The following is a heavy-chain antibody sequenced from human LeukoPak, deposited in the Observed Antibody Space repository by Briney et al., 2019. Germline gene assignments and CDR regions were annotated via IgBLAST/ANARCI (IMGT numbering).Heavy chain of an antibody. V-gene: IGHV4-61*02. CDR3: ARDPLDAFDI. CDR1: GGPISSGSYY. CDR2: IYTSGST. J-gene: IGHJ3*02. Sequence: SETLSLTCTVSGGPISSGSYYWSWIRQPAGEGVEWIGRIYTSGSTNYNPSLKSRVTISVDTSKNQFSLKLSSVTAADTAVYYCARDPLDAFDIWGQGTMVTVSS.